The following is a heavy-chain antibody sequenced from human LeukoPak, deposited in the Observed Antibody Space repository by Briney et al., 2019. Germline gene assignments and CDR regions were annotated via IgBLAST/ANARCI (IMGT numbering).Heavy chain of an antibody. V-gene: IGHV3-21*01. D-gene: IGHD3-22*01. CDR2: ISSSSSYI. J-gene: IGHJ4*02. CDR3: AREGGDYYDSSGVFDY. Sequence: GGSLRLSCAASGFNFNRYWMSWVRQAPGKGLEWVSSISSSSSYIYYADSVKGRFTISRDNAKNSLYLQMNSLRAEDTAVYYCAREGGDYYDSSGVFDYWGQGTLVTVSS. CDR1: GFNFNRYW.